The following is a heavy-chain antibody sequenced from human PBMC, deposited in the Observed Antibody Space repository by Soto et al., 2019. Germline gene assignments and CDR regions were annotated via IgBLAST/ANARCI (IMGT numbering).Heavy chain of an antibody. J-gene: IGHJ4*03. CDR3: ARVPPSMCGGGNCYRLDSYFDS. D-gene: IGHD2-21*01. V-gene: IGHV1-69*01. Sequence: QVQLVQSGAEVKKTGSSLKVSCKTSGVTFSTSGISWVRQGPGQGLEWMGGIITLFGTPKYARKFQGRVSITADDSATTTYLELSGLSSDDTAIYYCARVPPSMCGGGNCYRLDSYFDSWGQGSQVGVSS. CDR2: IITLFGTP. CDR1: GVTFSTSG.